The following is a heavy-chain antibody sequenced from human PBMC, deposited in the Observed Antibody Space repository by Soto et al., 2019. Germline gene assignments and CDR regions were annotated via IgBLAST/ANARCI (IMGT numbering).Heavy chain of an antibody. CDR3: AREKSNTLDY. CDR1: GGSISSYY. J-gene: IGHJ4*02. V-gene: IGHV4-59*01. CDR2: IYYSGST. Sequence: SETLSLTCPVSGGSISSYYWSWIRQPPGKGLEWIGYIYYSGSTNYNPSLKSRVTISVDTSKNQFSLKLSSVTAADTAVYFCAREKSNTLDYWGQGTLVTVSS.